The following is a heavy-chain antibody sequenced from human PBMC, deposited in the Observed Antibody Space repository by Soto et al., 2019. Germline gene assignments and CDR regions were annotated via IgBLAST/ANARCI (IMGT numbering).Heavy chain of an antibody. CDR2: ISSDGSTE. J-gene: IGHJ6*02. CDR1: GFTFISYA. CDR3: ARSRHGSGSYTHFYYGLDV. D-gene: IGHD3-10*01. V-gene: IGHV3-30-3*01. Sequence: QVQLVESGGGVVQPGRSLRLSCAASGFTFISYAMHWVRQAPGKGLEWVAVISSDGSTEYYADSVKGRFTISTDNSKNTVYLQMNSLRSEDTAVYYCARSRHGSGSYTHFYYGLDVWGQGTTVTVSS.